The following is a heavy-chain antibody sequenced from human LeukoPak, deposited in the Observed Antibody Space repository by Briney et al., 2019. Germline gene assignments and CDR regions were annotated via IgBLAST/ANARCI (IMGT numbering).Heavy chain of an antibody. D-gene: IGHD6-13*01. CDR3: ARGPQMEQQLVQYYYYGMDV. Sequence: GASVKVSCKASGYTFTSYYMHWVRQAPGQGLEWMGIINPSGGSTSYAQKFQGRVTMTRDTSTSTVYMELSSLRSEDTAVYYCARGPQMEQQLVQYYYYGMDVWGQGPRSPSP. CDR2: INPSGGST. J-gene: IGHJ6*02. CDR1: GYTFTSYY. V-gene: IGHV1-46*01.